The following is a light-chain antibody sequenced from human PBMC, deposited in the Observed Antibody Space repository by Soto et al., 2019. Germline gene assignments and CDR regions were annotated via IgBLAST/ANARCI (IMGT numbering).Light chain of an antibody. J-gene: IGLJ2*01. CDR1: SSDVGNYIY. CDR3: CSYAGSFTVI. Sequence: QSALTQPRSVSGSPGQSVTISCTGTSSDVGNYIYVSWYRQHPGKAPKLMIYDVSKRPSGVPDRFSGSKSGNTASLTISGLQADDEADYYCCSYAGSFTVIFGGGTQLTVL. V-gene: IGLV2-11*01. CDR2: DVS.